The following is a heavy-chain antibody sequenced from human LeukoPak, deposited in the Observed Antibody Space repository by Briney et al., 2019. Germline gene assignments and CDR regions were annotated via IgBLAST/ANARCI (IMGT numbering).Heavy chain of an antibody. D-gene: IGHD2-2*01. CDR3: ARDHLPDCSSTSSSTNWFDP. Sequence: SETLSLTCTVSGGSISSYYWSWIRQPPGKGLEWIGYIYYSGSTNYNPSLKSRVTISVDTSKNQFSLKLSSVTAADTAVYYCARDHLPDCSSTSSSTNWFDPWGQGTLVTVSS. J-gene: IGHJ5*02. CDR1: GGSISSYY. V-gene: IGHV4-59*01. CDR2: IYYSGST.